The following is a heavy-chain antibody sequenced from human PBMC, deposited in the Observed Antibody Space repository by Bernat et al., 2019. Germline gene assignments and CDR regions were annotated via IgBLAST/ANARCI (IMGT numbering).Heavy chain of an antibody. V-gene: IGHV1-46*01. D-gene: IGHD2/OR15-2a*01. CDR1: GYTFTSYY. CDR2: ITPSGGST. Sequence: QVQLVQSGAEVKKPWASVKVSCKASGYTFTSYYIHWVRQAPGQGLEWMGIITPSGGSTNYAQKFQGRVTMTRDTSTSTVYMELSSLRSEDTAVYYCARGNNAEYFQHWGQGTLVTVSS. J-gene: IGHJ1*01. CDR3: ARGNNAEYFQH.